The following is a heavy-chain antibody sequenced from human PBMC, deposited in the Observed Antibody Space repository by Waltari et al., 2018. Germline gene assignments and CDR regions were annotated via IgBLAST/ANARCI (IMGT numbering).Heavy chain of an antibody. J-gene: IGHJ5*02. CDR2: IYHSGST. CDR1: GCTMSRGGDS. Sequence: QLQLKESGSGLVKPSQTLSLSCAVPGCTMSRGGDSLGWIWRLPGKGLEWIGYIYHSGSTYYNPSLKSRVTISVDRSKNQFSLKLSSVTAADTAVYYCARASLYCSSTSCYTDWFDPWGQGTLVTVSS. V-gene: IGHV4-30-2*01. CDR3: ARASLYCSSTSCYTDWFDP. D-gene: IGHD2-2*02.